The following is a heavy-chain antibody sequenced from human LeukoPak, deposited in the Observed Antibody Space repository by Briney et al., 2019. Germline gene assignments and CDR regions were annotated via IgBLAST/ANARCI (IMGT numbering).Heavy chain of an antibody. CDR2: IYYSGST. CDR3: ASIPAGGCSYGHYFDY. Sequence: SETLSLTCTVSTGSISSYYWSWLRQPPGKGLEWLGYIYYSGSTNYNPSLKSRVSIAVVTSKNQFSLKLSAVTAADTAVYDCASIPAGGCSYGHYFDYWGQGTLVTVSS. V-gene: IGHV4-59*01. J-gene: IGHJ4*02. D-gene: IGHD5-18*01. CDR1: TGSISSYY.